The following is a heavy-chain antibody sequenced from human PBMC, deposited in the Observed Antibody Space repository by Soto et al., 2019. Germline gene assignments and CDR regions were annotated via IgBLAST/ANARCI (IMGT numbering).Heavy chain of an antibody. CDR3: GKGEYYGSGSPLFGFDP. Sequence: RGSLRLSCAASGFPFSSYRMHWVRQAPGKGLERVAVISYDGSNKYYADYVKGRFTISRDNSKNTLYLQMNSLRAEETAEYNSGKGEYYGSGSPLFGFDPWG. J-gene: IGHJ5*02. D-gene: IGHD3-10*01. CDR2: ISYDGSNK. V-gene: IGHV3-30*03. CDR1: GFPFSSYR.